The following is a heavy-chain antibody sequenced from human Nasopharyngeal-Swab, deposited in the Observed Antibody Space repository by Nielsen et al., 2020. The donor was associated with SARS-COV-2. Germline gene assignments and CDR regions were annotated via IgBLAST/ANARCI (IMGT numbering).Heavy chain of an antibody. Sequence: SETLSLTCTASGGPISTYYWSWIRQPPGKGLEWIGYVSDLGRTNYKSSLRSRVTISLDTSKNQFSLNLRFVTAADTAVYYCARHPKGDLLPGLWGQGTLVTVSS. CDR1: GGPISTYY. D-gene: IGHD3-16*01. CDR2: VSDLGRT. J-gene: IGHJ4*02. CDR3: ARHPKGDLLPGL. V-gene: IGHV4-59*08.